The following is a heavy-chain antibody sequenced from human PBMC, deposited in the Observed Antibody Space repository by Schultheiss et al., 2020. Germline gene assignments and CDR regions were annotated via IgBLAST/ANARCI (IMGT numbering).Heavy chain of an antibody. CDR1: GFSLSTSGVG. J-gene: IGHJ4*02. Sequence: SGPTLVKPTQTLTLTCTFSGFSLSTSGVGVGWIRQPPGKALEWLALIYWDDDKRYSPSLKSRLTITKDTSKNQVVLTMTNMDPVDTATYYCAHSAYYDFWSGYYNFDYWGQGTLVNVSS. V-gene: IGHV2-5*02. CDR2: IYWDDDK. D-gene: IGHD3-3*01. CDR3: AHSAYYDFWSGYYNFDY.